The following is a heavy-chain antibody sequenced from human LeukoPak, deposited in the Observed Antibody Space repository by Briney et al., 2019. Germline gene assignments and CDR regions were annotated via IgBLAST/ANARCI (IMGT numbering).Heavy chain of an antibody. Sequence: GASVKVSCKASGYTFTSNYIHWVRQAPGQGLEWMAIINPSTRTTNFAQKFQGRVSMTSDTSTSTVYMELSNLRSDDTAVYYCAREGHGDYDSSGYYYRGKNYFDYWGQGTLVTVSS. CDR2: INPSTRTT. CDR1: GYTFTSNY. D-gene: IGHD3-22*01. CDR3: AREGHGDYDSSGYYYRGKNYFDY. V-gene: IGHV1-46*01. J-gene: IGHJ4*02.